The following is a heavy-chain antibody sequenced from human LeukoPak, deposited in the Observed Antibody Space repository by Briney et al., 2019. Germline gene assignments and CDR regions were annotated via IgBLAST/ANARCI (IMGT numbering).Heavy chain of an antibody. D-gene: IGHD7-27*01. CDR3: ASLGTLRS. Sequence: SETLPLTCSVSGGSVSSSSYYWGWIRQPPGKGLEWIGGISHSGTNYNNPSLKSRVSISIDTSKNQFSVKLTSVTAADTAIYYCASLGTLRSWGQGTLVTVSS. V-gene: IGHV4-39*01. CDR1: GGSVSSSSYY. CDR2: ISHSGTN. J-gene: IGHJ5*02.